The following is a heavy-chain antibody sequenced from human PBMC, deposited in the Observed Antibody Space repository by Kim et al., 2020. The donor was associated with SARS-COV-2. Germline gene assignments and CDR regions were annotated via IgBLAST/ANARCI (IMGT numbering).Heavy chain of an antibody. J-gene: IGHJ4*02. CDR1: GFTFSSYW. Sequence: GGSLRLSCAASGFTFSSYWMSWVRQAPGKGLEWVASIKQDGTEKYYVDSVKGRFTISRDNAKNSVYLQMNSLRAEDTAVYYCATEASRPDFHWGQGTLVTVSS. V-gene: IGHV3-7*01. CDR2: IKQDGTEK. CDR3: ATEASRPDFH. D-gene: IGHD3-3*01.